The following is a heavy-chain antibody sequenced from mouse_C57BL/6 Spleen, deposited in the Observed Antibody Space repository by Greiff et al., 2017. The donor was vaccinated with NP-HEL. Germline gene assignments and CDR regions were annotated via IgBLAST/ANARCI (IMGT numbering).Heavy chain of an antibody. V-gene: IGHV1-55*01. CDR3: ARAGGNYVSFDY. D-gene: IGHD2-1*01. CDR1: GYTFTSYW. J-gene: IGHJ2*01. Sequence: QVQLQQPGAELVKPGASVKMSCKASGYTFTSYWITWVKQRPGQGLEWIGDIYPGSGSTNYNEKFKSKATLTVDTSSSTAYMQLSSLTSEDSAVYYCARAGGNYVSFDYWGQGTTLTVSS. CDR2: IYPGSGST.